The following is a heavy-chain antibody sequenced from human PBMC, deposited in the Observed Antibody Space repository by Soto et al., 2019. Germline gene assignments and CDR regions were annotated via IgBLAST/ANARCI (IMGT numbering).Heavy chain of an antibody. Sequence: SETLSLTCTVSGGSISSYYWSWIRQPAGKGLECIGRIYTSGSTNYNPSLKSRVTMSVDTPKNQFSLKLSSVTAADTAVYYCARGGRAVTRLGITMVRGVGNNWFDPWAQGPLVTVSS. CDR2: IYTSGST. V-gene: IGHV4-4*07. CDR3: ARGGRAVTRLGITMVRGVGNNWFDP. D-gene: IGHD3-10*01. CDR1: GGSISSYY. J-gene: IGHJ5*02.